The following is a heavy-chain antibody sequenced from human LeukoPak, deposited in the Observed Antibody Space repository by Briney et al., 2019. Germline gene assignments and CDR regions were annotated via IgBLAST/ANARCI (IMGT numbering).Heavy chain of an antibody. V-gene: IGHV1-46*01. D-gene: IGHD2-15*01. CDR1: GYTFINDY. CDR2: IDPGGDSV. CDR3: ARRMADGGTNH. J-gene: IGHJ5*02. Sequence: ASVKVSCKASGYTFINDYTHWVRQAPGQGLEWMGRIDPGGDSVNYAQKFQDRVTMTRDTFTDTVYLELSSLRSEDTAIYYCARRMADGGTNHWGQGTLVTVPS.